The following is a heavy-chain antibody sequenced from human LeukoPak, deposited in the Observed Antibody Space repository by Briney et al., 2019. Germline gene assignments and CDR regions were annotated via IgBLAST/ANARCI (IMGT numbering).Heavy chain of an antibody. V-gene: IGHV3-30*02. D-gene: IGHD2-2*01. Sequence: GGSLRLSCAASGFTFSSYGMRWVRQAPGKGLEWVEFIRYDGSNKYYADSVKGRFTISRDNSKNTLYLQMNSLRAEDTAVYYCAKDFHRYCSSTSCSLDYWGQGTLVTVSS. CDR1: GFTFSSYG. J-gene: IGHJ4*02. CDR2: IRYDGSNK. CDR3: AKDFHRYCSSTSCSLDY.